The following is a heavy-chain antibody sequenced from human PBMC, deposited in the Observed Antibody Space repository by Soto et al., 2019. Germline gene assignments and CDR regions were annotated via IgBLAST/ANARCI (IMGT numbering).Heavy chain of an antibody. CDR3: ARGGRVEQRSIDY. V-gene: IGHV3-48*01. CDR2: ISSSSSTI. Sequence: EVQLVESGGGLVQPGGSLRLSCAASGFTFSSYSMNWVRQAPGKGLEWVSYISSSSSTIYYADSVKGRFTISRDNAKNSLYLQMNSLRAEDTAVYYCARGGRVEQRSIDYWGQGTLVTVSS. J-gene: IGHJ4*02. CDR1: GFTFSSYS.